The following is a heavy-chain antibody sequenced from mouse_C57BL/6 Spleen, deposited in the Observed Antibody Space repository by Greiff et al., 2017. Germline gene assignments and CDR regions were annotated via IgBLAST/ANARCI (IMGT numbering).Heavy chain of an antibody. V-gene: IGHV10-1*01. CDR3: VRDYYAHFDY. CDR2: IRSKSNNYAT. CDR1: GFSFNTYA. J-gene: IGHJ2*01. Sequence: EVKLMESGGGLVQPKGSLKLSCAASGFSFNTYAMNWVRQAPGKGLEWVARIRSKSNNYATYYADSVKDRFTISRDDSESMLYLQMNNLKTEDTAMYYCVRDYYAHFDYWGQGTTLTVSS. D-gene: IGHD1-1*01.